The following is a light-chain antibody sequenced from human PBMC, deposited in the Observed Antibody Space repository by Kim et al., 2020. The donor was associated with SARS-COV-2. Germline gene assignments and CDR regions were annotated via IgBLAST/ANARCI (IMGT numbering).Light chain of an antibody. V-gene: IGKV1-13*02. Sequence: AIQLTQSPSSLSASVGDRVTITCRASQGISSALAWYQQKPGKAPKLLIYDASSLESGVPSRFSGSGSGTDFTLTISSLQPEDFATYDCQQSDTFGQGTKLEI. CDR2: DAS. CDR3: QQSDT. CDR1: QGISSA. J-gene: IGKJ2*01.